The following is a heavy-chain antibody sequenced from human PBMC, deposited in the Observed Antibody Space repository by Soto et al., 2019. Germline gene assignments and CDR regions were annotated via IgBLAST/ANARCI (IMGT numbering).Heavy chain of an antibody. CDR2: ISYDGSKK. V-gene: IGHV3-30-3*01. CDR3: ARARGWILAPFDN. J-gene: IGHJ4*02. CDR1: GCNFSSLG. Sequence: QVKRVESGGGVVQPGRSLRLSCAASGCNFSSLGMDWVRQAPGKGLEWVALISYDGSKKYYGDSVKGRFTISRDNSRNTLHLHMHGLRPEDTGVYYCARARGWILAPFDNWGQGPLVTVSS. D-gene: IGHD2-2*03.